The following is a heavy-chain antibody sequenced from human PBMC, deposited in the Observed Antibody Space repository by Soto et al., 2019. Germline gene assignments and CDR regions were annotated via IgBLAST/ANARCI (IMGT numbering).Heavy chain of an antibody. J-gene: IGHJ6*02. V-gene: IGHV1-69*13. D-gene: IGHD3-10*01. Sequence: SVKVSCKASGGTFSSYAISWVRQAPGQGLEWMGGIIPIFGTANYAQKFQGRVTITADESTSTAYMELSRLRSEDTAVYYCARAGSITMVRGARYDGMDVWGQGTTVTVSS. CDR2: IIPIFGTA. CDR3: ARAGSITMVRGARYDGMDV. CDR1: GGTFSSYA.